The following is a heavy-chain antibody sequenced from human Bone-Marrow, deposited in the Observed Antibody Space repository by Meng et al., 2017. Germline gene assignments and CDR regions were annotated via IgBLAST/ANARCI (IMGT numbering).Heavy chain of an antibody. CDR3: ARVCYSSGWYDARPFDY. Sequence: ASVKVSCKASGYTFTSYYMHWVRQAPGQGLEWMGIINPSGGSTSYAQKFQGRVTMTRDTSTSTVYMELSSLRSEDTAVYYCARVCYSSGWYDARPFDYWGQGTLVTVSS. CDR2: INPSGGST. D-gene: IGHD6-19*01. V-gene: IGHV1-46*01. J-gene: IGHJ4*02. CDR1: GYTFTSYY.